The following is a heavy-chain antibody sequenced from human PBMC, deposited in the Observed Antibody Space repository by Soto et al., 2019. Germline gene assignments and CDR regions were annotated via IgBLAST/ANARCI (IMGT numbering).Heavy chain of an antibody. CDR1: DGSISSYY. CDR3: ATDRSSGMGWFDP. CDR2: IYYSGST. V-gene: IGHV4-59*01. J-gene: IGHJ5*02. D-gene: IGHD6-13*01. Sequence: WETLHLTWTVADGSISSYYWSWIRQPPGKGLEWIGYIYYSGSTNYNPSLKSRVTISVDTSKNQFSLKVSSVTASDTAVYYCATDRSSGMGWFDPWGQATLVTVYS.